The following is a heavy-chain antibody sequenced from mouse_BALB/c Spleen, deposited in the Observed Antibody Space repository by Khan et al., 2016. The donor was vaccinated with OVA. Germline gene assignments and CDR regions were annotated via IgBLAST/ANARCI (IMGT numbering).Heavy chain of an antibody. D-gene: IGHD2-2*01. V-gene: IGHV1-61*01. CDR3: ARRGKYGYDTSWFDY. CDR2: IDPSDSET. Sequence: VQLQQSGAELVRPGASVKLSCKASGYTFTSYWMNWVKQRPGHGLEWIGRIDPSDSETHYNQMFKDKATLTVDKSSSTAYMQLSSLTSEDSAVFYWARRGKYGYDTSWFDYWGQGTLVTVSA. CDR1: GYTFTSYW. J-gene: IGHJ3*01.